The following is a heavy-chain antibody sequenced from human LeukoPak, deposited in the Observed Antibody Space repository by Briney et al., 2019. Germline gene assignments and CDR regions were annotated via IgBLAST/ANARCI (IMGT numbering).Heavy chain of an antibody. J-gene: IGHJ5*02. CDR3: ARYQVNYYDSSGYYGSFDP. D-gene: IGHD3-22*01. CDR1: GGSISSYY. CDR2: IYTSGST. Sequence: SETLSLTCTVSGGSISSYYWSWIRQPAGKGLEWIGRIYTSGSTNYNPSLKSRVTMSVDTSKNQFSLKLSSVTAADTAVYYCARYQVNYYDSSGYYGSFDPWGQGTLVTVSS. V-gene: IGHV4-4*07.